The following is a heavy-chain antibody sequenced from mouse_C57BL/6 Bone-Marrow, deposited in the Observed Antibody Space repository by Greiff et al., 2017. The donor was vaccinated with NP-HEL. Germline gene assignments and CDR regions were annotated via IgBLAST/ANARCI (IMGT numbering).Heavy chain of an antibody. V-gene: IGHV2-5*01. D-gene: IGHD1-1*01. CDR1: GFSLTSYG. CDR2: IWRGGSA. J-gene: IGHJ3*01. CDR3: AKFTTVVD. Sequence: VQLQQSGPGLVQPSQSLSITCTVSGFSLTSYGVHWVRQSPGQGLELLGVIWRGGSAAYNASFMSRLSITKDNSKSQVFFKMNSLQADDTAIYDYAKFTTVVDWGQGTLVTVSA.